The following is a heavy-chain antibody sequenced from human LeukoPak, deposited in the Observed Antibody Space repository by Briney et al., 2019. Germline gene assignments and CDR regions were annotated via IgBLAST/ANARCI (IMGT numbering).Heavy chain of an antibody. D-gene: IGHD5-12*01. Sequence: PGGSLRLSCAAPGFTFSSYGMHWVRQAPGKGLEWVAFIRYDGSNKYYADSVKGRFTISRDNSKNTLYLQMNSLRAEDTAVYYCAKVRGYSGYDLEDFQHWGQGTLVTVSS. CDR1: GFTFSSYG. J-gene: IGHJ1*01. CDR3: AKVRGYSGYDLEDFQH. CDR2: IRYDGSNK. V-gene: IGHV3-30*02.